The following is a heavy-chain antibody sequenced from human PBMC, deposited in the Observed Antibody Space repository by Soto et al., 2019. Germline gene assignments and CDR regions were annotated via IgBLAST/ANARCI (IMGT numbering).Heavy chain of an antibody. CDR1: GFTVSSNY. V-gene: IGHV3-53*01. CDR3: VKDAPQPFSD. CDR2: IYSGGST. D-gene: IGHD3-3*02. Sequence: GGSLRLSCAASGFTVSSNYMSWVRQAPGKGLEWVSVIYSGGSTYYADSVKGRFTISRDNSKNTLYLQMNSLRAEDTAVYYCVKDAPQPFSDWGQGTLVTVSS. J-gene: IGHJ4*02.